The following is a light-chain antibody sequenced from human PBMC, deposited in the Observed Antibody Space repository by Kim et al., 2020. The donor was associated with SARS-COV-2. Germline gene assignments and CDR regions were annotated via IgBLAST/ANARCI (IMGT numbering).Light chain of an antibody. CDR2: DVS. CDR3: CSYAGSYTYV. V-gene: IGLV2-11*01. Sequence: GQSVAISCTRTSSDVGGYNSVSWYQQHPGKAPKLIIYDVSKRPSGVPDRFSGSKSGNTASLTISGLQTEDETDYYCCSYAGSYTYVFGTGTKVTVL. J-gene: IGLJ1*01. CDR1: SSDVGGYNS.